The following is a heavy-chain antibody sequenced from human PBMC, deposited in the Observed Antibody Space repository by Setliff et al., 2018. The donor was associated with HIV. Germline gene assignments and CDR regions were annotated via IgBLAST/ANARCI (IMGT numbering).Heavy chain of an antibody. V-gene: IGHV4-34*01. Sequence: SETLSLTCAVYGGSFSGYCWSWIRQPPGKGLEWIGEIQHSGRINYNPSLRSRVTTSVDTSKNQFSLKLSSVTAADTAFYYCARGFSGDYLFTGYLDVWGKGTTVTVSS. J-gene: IGHJ6*03. CDR3: ARGFSGDYLFTGYLDV. CDR1: GGSFSGYC. CDR2: IQHSGRI. D-gene: IGHD3-22*01.